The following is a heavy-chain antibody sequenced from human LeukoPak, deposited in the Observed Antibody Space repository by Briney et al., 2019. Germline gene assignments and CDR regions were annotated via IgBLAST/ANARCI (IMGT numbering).Heavy chain of an antibody. J-gene: IGHJ4*02. CDR3: AGNSGYVLSPFDY. D-gene: IGHD5-12*01. Sequence: ASVKVSCKASGYTFTSYYMHWVRQAPGQGLEWMGIINPSGGSTSYAQKFQGRVTMTRDTSTSTVYMELSRLRSDDTAVYYCAGNSGYVLSPFDYWGQGTLVTVSS. CDR2: INPSGGST. CDR1: GYTFTSYY. V-gene: IGHV1-46*01.